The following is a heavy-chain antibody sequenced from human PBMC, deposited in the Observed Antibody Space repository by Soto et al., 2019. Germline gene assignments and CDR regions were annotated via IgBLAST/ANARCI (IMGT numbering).Heavy chain of an antibody. CDR1: GYTFTSYG. D-gene: IGHD3-10*01. CDR3: ARDLPLWFGELSPNNNWFDP. V-gene: IGHV1-18*01. J-gene: IGHJ5*02. CDR2: ISAYNGNT. Sequence: ASVKVSCKASGYTFTSYGISWVRQAPGQGLEWMGWISAYNGNTNYARKLQGRVTMTTDTSTSTAYMGLRSLRSDDTAVYYCARDLPLWFGELSPNNNWFDPWGQGTLVTVSS.